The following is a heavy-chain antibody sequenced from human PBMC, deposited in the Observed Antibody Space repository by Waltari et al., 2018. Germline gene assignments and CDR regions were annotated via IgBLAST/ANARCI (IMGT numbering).Heavy chain of an antibody. CDR2: IFSRGST. D-gene: IGHD5-12*01. J-gene: IGHJ4*02. Sequence: QVQLQESGPGLVKPSETLSLTCTVSGDAISGGAYYWSWIRQPAGKGLEWIGYIFSRGSTNSSPSLKSRVNMSVDTSKNQFSLKLSSVTAADTAVYFCARVANSGYDDRGHFDFWGQGTLVTVSS. CDR1: GDAISGGAYY. CDR3: ARVANSGYDDRGHFDF. V-gene: IGHV4-61*10.